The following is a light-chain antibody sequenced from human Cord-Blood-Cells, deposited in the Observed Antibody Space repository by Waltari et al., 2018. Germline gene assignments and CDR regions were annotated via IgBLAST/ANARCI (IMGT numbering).Light chain of an antibody. V-gene: IGLV1-44*01. CDR1: SSNIGSNT. CDR3: AAWDDSLNGVV. CDR2: SNN. Sequence: QSVLTQPPSASGTPGQRVTISCSGSSSNIGSNTVNWYQQLPGTAPKLLIYSNNQLPSGVPDRISGSRSGTSASLAISGLQSEEEAEYYCAAWDDSLNGVVFGGGTKLTVL. J-gene: IGLJ2*01.